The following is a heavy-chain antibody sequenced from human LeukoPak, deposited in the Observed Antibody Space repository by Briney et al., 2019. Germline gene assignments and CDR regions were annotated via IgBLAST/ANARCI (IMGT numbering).Heavy chain of an antibody. Sequence: PGGSLRLSCAASGFTFSSYAMHWVRQAPGKGLEWVAVISYDGSNKYYADSVKGRFTISRDNSKNTLYLQMNSLRAEDTAVYYCASKYDILTGFDYWGQGTLVTVSS. J-gene: IGHJ4*02. CDR1: GFTFSSYA. V-gene: IGHV3-30*04. CDR3: ASKYDILTGFDY. D-gene: IGHD3-9*01. CDR2: ISYDGSNK.